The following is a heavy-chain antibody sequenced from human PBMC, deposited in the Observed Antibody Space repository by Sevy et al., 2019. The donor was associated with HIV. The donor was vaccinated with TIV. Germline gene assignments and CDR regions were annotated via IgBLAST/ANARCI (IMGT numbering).Heavy chain of an antibody. D-gene: IGHD2-21*01. CDR3: AKPLPKYSYYYGMDV. Sequence: GGSLRLCCGVSGLTFGEYAMHWVRQAPGKGLEWVALISFDGSKHYYADSVGGRFTISRDNSKNTLYLQMNGLRAEDTAVYYCAKPLPKYSYYYGMDVWGQGTTVTVSS. CDR2: ISFDGSKH. J-gene: IGHJ6*02. V-gene: IGHV3-30*18. CDR1: GLTFGEYA.